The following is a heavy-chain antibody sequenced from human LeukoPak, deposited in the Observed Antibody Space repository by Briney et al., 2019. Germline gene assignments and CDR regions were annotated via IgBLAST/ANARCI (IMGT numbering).Heavy chain of an antibody. CDR2: INHSGST. V-gene: IGHV4-34*01. CDR3: ARGPYYDFWSGFPNYIDY. J-gene: IGHJ4*02. D-gene: IGHD3-3*01. CDR1: GGSFSGYY. Sequence: PSETLSLTCAVYGGSFSGYYWSWIRRPPGKGVEWIGEINHSGSTNYNPSLKSRVTISVDTSKNQFSLKLSSVTAADTAVYYCARGPYYDFWSGFPNYIDYWGQGTLVTVSS.